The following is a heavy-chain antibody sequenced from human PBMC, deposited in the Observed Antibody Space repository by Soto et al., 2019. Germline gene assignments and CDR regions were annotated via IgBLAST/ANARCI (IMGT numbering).Heavy chain of an antibody. CDR2: ISGYNGNT. V-gene: IGHV1-18*04. D-gene: IGHD1-26*01. J-gene: IGHJ4*02. CDR1: GYTFANHG. Sequence: QVRLVQSGAEVKKPGASVKVSCKASGYTFANHGISWVRQAPGQGLQWMGWISGYNGNTNYPQKVQGRVTMTTDTSTSTADMELTSLTSDDTAVYYCARDQGGSYYVAIDSWGQVTLVTVSS. CDR3: ARDQGGSYYVAIDS.